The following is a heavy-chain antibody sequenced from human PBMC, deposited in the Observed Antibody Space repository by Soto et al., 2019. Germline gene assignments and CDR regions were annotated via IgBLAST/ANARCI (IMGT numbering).Heavy chain of an antibody. CDR1: GGTFSSYA. CDR3: ASERDGYNSTDAFDI. CDR2: IIPIFGTA. J-gene: IGHJ3*02. Sequence: SVKVSCKASGGTFSSYAISWVRQAPGQGLEWMGGIIPIFGTANYAQKFQGRVTITADESTSTAYMELSSLRSEDTAVYYCASERDGYNSTDAFDIWGQGTMVTVSS. D-gene: IGHD5-12*01. V-gene: IGHV1-69*13.